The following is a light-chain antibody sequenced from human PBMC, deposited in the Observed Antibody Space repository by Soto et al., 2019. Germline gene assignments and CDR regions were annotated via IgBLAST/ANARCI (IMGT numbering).Light chain of an antibody. J-gene: IGLJ3*02. V-gene: IGLV1-44*01. CDR3: STWDDSLNGWV. CDR1: TSNIGDNT. CDR2: NND. Sequence: QSVLTQPPSASETPGQRVAISCSGSTSNIGDNTVHWYQQLPGTAPKLLIYNNDRRPSGVPDRFSGSKSGTSASLAISGLQSVDEADYFCSTWDDSLNGWVFGGGTKLTVL.